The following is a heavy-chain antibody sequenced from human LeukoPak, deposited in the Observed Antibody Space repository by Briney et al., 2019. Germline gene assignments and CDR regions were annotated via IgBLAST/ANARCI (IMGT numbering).Heavy chain of an antibody. V-gene: IGHV3-11*04. J-gene: IGHJ4*02. CDR3: AGIAARLDY. CDR2: ISSSGSTI. CDR1: GSAFSDYY. D-gene: IGHD6-6*01. Sequence: SGGSLRLSCAASGSAFSDYYMSWIRQAPGKGLEWVSYISSSGSTIYYADSVKGRFTISRDNAKNSLYLQMNSLRAEDTAVYYCAGIAARLDYWGQGTLVTVSS.